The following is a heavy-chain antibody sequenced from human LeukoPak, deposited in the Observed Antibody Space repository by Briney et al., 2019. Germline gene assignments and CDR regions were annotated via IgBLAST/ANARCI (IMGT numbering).Heavy chain of an antibody. D-gene: IGHD2-15*01. CDR1: GGTFSSYA. CDR3: ATSRKLLLHIAAY. Sequence: PVKASCKASGGTFSSYAISWARQAPGHGLEWMGWIIPIFGTANYAPKFQGRVTITSDESTSPAYMELSSLRSEDTAVYYCATSRKLLLHIAAYWGQGTLVTVSS. V-gene: IGHV1-69*01. CDR2: IIPIFGTA. J-gene: IGHJ4*02.